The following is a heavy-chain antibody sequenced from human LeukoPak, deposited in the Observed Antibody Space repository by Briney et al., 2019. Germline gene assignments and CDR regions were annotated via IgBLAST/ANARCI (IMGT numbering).Heavy chain of an antibody. Sequence: GGSLRLSCAASGFTVSSNYMSWVRLAPGKGLEWVSVIYSGGSTYYADSVKGRFTISRDNSKNTLYLQMNSLRAEDTAVYYCARAPYGSGSYYGMDVWGKGTTVTVSS. CDR3: ARAPYGSGSYYGMDV. CDR1: GFTVSSNY. V-gene: IGHV3-53*01. CDR2: IYSGGST. D-gene: IGHD3-10*01. J-gene: IGHJ6*04.